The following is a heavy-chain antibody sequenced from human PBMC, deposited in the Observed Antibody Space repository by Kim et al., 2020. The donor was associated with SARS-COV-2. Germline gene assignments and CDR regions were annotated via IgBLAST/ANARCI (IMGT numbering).Heavy chain of an antibody. CDR1: GYSISSGYY. Sequence: SETLSLTCTVSGYSISSGYYWGWIRQPPGKGLEWIGSIYHSGSTYYNPSLKSRVTISVDTSKNQFSLKLSSVTAADTAVYYCARGSSSWPPPFDYWGQGTLVTVSS. J-gene: IGHJ4*02. CDR2: IYHSGST. V-gene: IGHV4-38-2*02. D-gene: IGHD6-13*01. CDR3: ARGSSSWPPPFDY.